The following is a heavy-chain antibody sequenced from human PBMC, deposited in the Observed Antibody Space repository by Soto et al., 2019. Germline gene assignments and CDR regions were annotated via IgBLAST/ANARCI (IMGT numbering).Heavy chain of an antibody. V-gene: IGHV3-74*01. CDR3: ARPYGGKGGYYFDY. CDR2: INSDGSST. J-gene: IGHJ4*02. CDR1: GFTFSSYW. Sequence: PGGSLRLSCAASGFTFSSYWMHWVRQAPGKGLVWVSRINSDGSSTSYADSVKGRFTISRDNAKNTLYLQMNSLRAEDTAVYYCARPYGGKGGYYFDYWGQGTLVTVSS. D-gene: IGHD4-17*01.